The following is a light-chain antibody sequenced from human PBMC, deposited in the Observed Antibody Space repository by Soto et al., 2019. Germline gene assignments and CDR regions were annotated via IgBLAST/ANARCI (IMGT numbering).Light chain of an antibody. Sequence: EIVFTQSPATLSLSPGERATLSCRASQTVSSSLAWYQQKPGQAPRLLIYEVSNRATGIPARFSGSGSGADFTLTISSLEPGDFALYYCQQHINWPLTFGGGTKVDIK. CDR1: QTVSSS. J-gene: IGKJ4*01. CDR2: EVS. V-gene: IGKV3-11*01. CDR3: QQHINWPLT.